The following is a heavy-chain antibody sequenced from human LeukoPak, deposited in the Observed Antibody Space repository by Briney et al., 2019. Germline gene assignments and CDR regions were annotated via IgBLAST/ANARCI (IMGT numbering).Heavy chain of an antibody. V-gene: IGHV3-21*01. CDR1: GLTFTDYN. J-gene: IGHJ4*02. CDR2: ISGSGAYF. Sequence: PGGSLRLSCAASGLTFTDYNMNWVRQAPGKGLEWVSSISGSGAYFYYVDSVKGRFTISRDNSKNTLYLQMNSLRAEDTAVYYCAKDKDGTGLAIDYWGQGTLVTVSS. D-gene: IGHD3-3*02. CDR3: AKDKDGTGLAIDY.